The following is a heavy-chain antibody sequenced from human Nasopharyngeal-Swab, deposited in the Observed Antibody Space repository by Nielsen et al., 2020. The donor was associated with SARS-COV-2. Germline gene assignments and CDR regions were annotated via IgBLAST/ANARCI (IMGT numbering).Heavy chain of an antibody. CDR1: GFTFSSYS. CDR2: ISSSSSYI. D-gene: IGHD3-10*01. V-gene: IGHV3-21*01. CDR3: ARDPFSGY. Sequence: GESLKISYAASGFTFSSYSMNWVRQAPGKGLEWVSSISSSSSYIYYADSVKGRFTISRDNAKNSLYLQMNSLRAEDTAVYYCARDPFSGYWGQGTLVTVSS. J-gene: IGHJ4*02.